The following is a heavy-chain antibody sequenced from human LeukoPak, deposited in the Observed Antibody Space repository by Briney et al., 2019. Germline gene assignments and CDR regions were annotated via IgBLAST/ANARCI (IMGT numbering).Heavy chain of an antibody. D-gene: IGHD6-19*01. J-gene: IGHJ4*02. CDR3: AREGTQWLVNLDY. CDR2: ISAQHGQT. Sequence: ASVKVSCKASGYTFTSYGISWVRQAPGQGLEWMGWISAQHGQTEYAPNSQDRVTMTTDTYTNTAYMELRSLRSDDTAVYYCAREGTQWLVNLDYWGQGTLVTVSS. V-gene: IGHV1-18*01. CDR1: GYTFTSYG.